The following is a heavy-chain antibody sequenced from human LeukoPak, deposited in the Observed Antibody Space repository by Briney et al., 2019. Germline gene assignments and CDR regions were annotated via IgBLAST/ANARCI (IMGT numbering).Heavy chain of an antibody. D-gene: IGHD4-11*01. CDR1: GGSISSSSYY. CDR2: IYYSGST. Sequence: PSETLSLTCTVSGGSISSSSYYWGWIRQPPGKGLEWIGSIYYSGSTYYNPSLKSRVTISVDTSKNQFSLKLSSVTAADTAVYYCARHGNGVAYRNYLNWFDPWGQGTLVTVSS. J-gene: IGHJ5*02. CDR3: ARHGNGVAYRNYLNWFDP. V-gene: IGHV4-39*01.